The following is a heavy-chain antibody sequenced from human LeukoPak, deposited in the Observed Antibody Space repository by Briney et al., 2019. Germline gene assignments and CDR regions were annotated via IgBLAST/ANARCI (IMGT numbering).Heavy chain of an antibody. CDR2: INPNSGGT. J-gene: IGHJ4*02. D-gene: IGHD5-12*01. CDR1: GYTFTGYY. CDR3: ARVFVDYPFDY. Sequence: ASVKVSCKASGYTFTGYYLHWVRQAPGQGLERMGWINPNSGGTNYAQKFQGRVTMTRDTSISTAYMELSRLISDDTAVYYCARVFVDYPFDYWGQGTLVTVSS. V-gene: IGHV1-2*02.